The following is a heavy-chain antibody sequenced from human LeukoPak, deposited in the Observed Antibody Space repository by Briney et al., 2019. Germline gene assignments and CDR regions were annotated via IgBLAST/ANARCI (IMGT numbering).Heavy chain of an antibody. J-gene: IGHJ4*02. D-gene: IGHD1-1*01. V-gene: IGHV4-34*01. CDR1: SGSFSGYY. CDR3: AGREEIATIPFDY. Sequence: SETLSLTCAVYSGSFSGYYWSWIRQPPGKGLEWIGEINHSGSTNYNPSLKSRVTISVDTSKNQFSLKLSSVTAADTAVYYCAGREEIATIPFDYWGQGTLVTVSS. CDR2: INHSGST.